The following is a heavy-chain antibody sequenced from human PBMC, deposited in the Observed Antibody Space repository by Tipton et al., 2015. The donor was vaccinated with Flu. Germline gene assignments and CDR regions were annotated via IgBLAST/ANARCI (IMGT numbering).Heavy chain of an antibody. Sequence: SLRLSCAASGFTFSTFGMHWVRQAPGKGLEWVAVIWYDGSNKDYADSVKGRFTISRDNSKNTLYLQMNSLRAEDTAVYYCAKLLPFGATVTAYYYGMDVWGQGTTVTVSS. D-gene: IGHD4-17*01. CDR2: IWYDGSNK. CDR1: GFTFSTFG. CDR3: AKLLPFGATVTAYYYGMDV. V-gene: IGHV3-33*06. J-gene: IGHJ6*02.